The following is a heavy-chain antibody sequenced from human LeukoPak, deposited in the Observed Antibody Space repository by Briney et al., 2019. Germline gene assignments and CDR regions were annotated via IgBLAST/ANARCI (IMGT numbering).Heavy chain of an antibody. CDR2: IYYSGST. CDR3: ARDGRAGSLFAY. V-gene: IGHV4-59*01. CDR1: GGSISSYY. J-gene: IGHJ4*02. D-gene: IGHD6-19*01. Sequence: KSSETLSLTCTVSGGSISSYYWSWIRQPPGKGLEWIGYIYYSGSTNYNPSLKSRVTISVDTFKNQFSLKLSSVTAADTAIYYCARDGRAGSLFAYWGQGTLVTVSS.